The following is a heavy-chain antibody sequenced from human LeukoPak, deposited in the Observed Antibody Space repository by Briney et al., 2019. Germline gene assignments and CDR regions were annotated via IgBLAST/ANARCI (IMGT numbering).Heavy chain of an antibody. CDR1: GYSISSGYY. D-gene: IGHD1-20*01. Sequence: PSETLSLTCTVSGYSISSGYYWGWIRQPPGKGLEWIGSIYHSGSTYYNPSLKSRVTISVGTSKNQFSLKLSSVTAADTAVYYCARARYNWNFDYWGQGTLVTVSS. CDR3: ARARYNWNFDY. V-gene: IGHV4-38-2*02. J-gene: IGHJ4*02. CDR2: IYHSGST.